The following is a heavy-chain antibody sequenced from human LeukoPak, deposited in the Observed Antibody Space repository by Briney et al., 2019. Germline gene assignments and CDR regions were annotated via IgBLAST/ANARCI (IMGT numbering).Heavy chain of an antibody. CDR3: VKDSSSGTYFDY. Sequence: QTGESLRLSCSASGFTFSRYAMHWVRQAPGKGLEYVSASSSNGGSTYYADSVKGRFTISRDNSRNTLHLQMSSLRVEDTAVYYCVKDSSSGTYFDYWGQGTLVTVPS. D-gene: IGHD3-10*01. CDR2: SSSNGGST. J-gene: IGHJ4*02. CDR1: GFTFSRYA. V-gene: IGHV3-64D*06.